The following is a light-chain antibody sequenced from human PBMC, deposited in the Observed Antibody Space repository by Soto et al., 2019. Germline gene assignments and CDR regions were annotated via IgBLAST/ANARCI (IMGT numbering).Light chain of an antibody. V-gene: IGLV1-44*01. Sequence: QSVLTQPPSASGTPGQRVSISCSGSSSNIGTNFVDWYQQLPGTAPKLLIYSNNQRPSGVPARFSGSKSGTSASLAISGLQSEDEADYYCAAWGDSLIAYVFGSGTKVTVL. CDR1: SSNIGTNF. CDR2: SNN. CDR3: AAWGDSLIAYV. J-gene: IGLJ1*01.